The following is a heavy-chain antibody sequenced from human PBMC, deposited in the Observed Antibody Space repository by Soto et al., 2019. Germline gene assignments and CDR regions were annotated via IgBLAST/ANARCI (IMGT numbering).Heavy chain of an antibody. J-gene: IGHJ4*02. CDR1: GGSISSGGYS. Sequence: TSETLSLTCAVSGGSISSGGYSWSWIRQPPGKGLEWIGYIYHSGSTYYNPSLKSRVTISVDRSKNQFSLKLSSVTAADTAVYYCARGPPFHWGPGTLVTVSS. V-gene: IGHV4-30-2*01. D-gene: IGHD3-16*01. CDR3: ARGPPFH. CDR2: IYHSGST.